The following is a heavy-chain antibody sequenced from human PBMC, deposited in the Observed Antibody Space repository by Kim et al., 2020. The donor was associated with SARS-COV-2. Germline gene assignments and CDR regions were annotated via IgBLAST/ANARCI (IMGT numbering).Heavy chain of an antibody. CDR3: AKDVTSGWYFRGFDI. CDR2: ISGSGT. J-gene: IGHJ3*02. CDR1: GFTFSTSA. V-gene: IGHV3-23*01. D-gene: IGHD6-19*01. Sequence: GGSLRLSCAASGFTFSTSAMSWVRQAPGKGLEWVSGISGSGTYYADSVKDRFTISRDNSKDTLYLQMSSLRVEDTAAYYCAKDVTSGWYFRGFDIRGQGTMVTVSS.